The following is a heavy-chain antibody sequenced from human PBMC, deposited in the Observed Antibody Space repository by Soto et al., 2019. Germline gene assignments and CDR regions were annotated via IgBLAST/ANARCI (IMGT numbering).Heavy chain of an antibody. CDR3: AGGSRVAVARIYFAY. V-gene: IGHV3-11*01. D-gene: IGHD2-15*01. J-gene: IGHJ4*02. CDR2: ISGTSNTI. CDR1: GFTFSDYY. Sequence: QVQLVESGGGLVKPGGSLRLSCAASGFTFSDYYMSWIRQAPGKGLEWVSSISGTSNTINYADSVKGRFTISRANAKNSLDLQMNSLRAEDTAVYYCAGGSRVAVARIYFAYWGQGTLVTVSS.